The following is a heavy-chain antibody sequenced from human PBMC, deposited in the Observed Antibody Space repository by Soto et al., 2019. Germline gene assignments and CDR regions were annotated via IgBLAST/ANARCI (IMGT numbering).Heavy chain of an antibody. CDR2: IYPGDSDT. Sequence: GVALKISCKGSGYSFTSYWIGWVRQMPGKGLEWMGIIYPGDSDTRYSPSFQGQVTISADKSISTAYLQWSSLKASDTAMYYCARVVPAAIGYYYYYMDVWGKGTTVTVS. CDR3: ARVVPAAIGYYYYYMDV. CDR1: GYSFTSYW. D-gene: IGHD2-2*02. J-gene: IGHJ6*03. V-gene: IGHV5-51*01.